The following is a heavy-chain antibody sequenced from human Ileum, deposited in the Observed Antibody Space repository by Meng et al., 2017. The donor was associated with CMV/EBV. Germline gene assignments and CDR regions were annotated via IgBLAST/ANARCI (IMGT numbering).Heavy chain of an antibody. V-gene: IGHV4-39*07. CDR3: AQRIYIDSYYFDS. D-gene: IGHD2/OR15-2a*01. CDR1: GGPISSNYY. Sequence: SGPGSGEPSASLSLTCTVSGGPISSNYYWGWIRQSPGKGLEWIGSLYYNGDTYYNPSLKSRVTLSVDTSKNQFSLKLNSVIAADTAVYYCAQRIYIDSYYFDSWGQGTLVTVSS. CDR2: LYYNGDT. J-gene: IGHJ4*02.